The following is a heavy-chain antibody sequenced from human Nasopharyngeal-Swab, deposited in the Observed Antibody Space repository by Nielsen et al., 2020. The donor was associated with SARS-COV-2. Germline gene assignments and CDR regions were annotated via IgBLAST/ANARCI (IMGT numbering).Heavy chain of an antibody. CDR3: ARDGGGYSGYDYPLYYYYYMDV. V-gene: IGHV6-1*01. D-gene: IGHD5-12*01. CDR2: TYYRSKWYN. Sequence: SRQSPSRGLEWLGRTYYRSKWYNDYAVSVKSRITINPDTSKNQFSLQLNSVTPEDTAVYYCARDGGGYSGYDYPLYYYYYMDVWGKGTTVTVSS. J-gene: IGHJ6*03.